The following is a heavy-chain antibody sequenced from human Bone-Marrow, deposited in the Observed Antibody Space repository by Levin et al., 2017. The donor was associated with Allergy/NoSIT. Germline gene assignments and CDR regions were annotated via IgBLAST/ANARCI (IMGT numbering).Heavy chain of an antibody. CDR3: AKQRLLLYYYYYGMDV. CDR2: ISYDGSNK. V-gene: IGHV3-30*18. Sequence: GGSLRLSCAASGFTFSSYGMHWVRQAPGKGLEWVAVISYDGSNKYYADSVKGRFTISRDNSKNTLYLQMNSLRAEDTAVYYCAKQRLLLYYYYYGMDVWGQGTTVTVSS. J-gene: IGHJ6*02. CDR1: GFTFSSYG. D-gene: IGHD2-15*01.